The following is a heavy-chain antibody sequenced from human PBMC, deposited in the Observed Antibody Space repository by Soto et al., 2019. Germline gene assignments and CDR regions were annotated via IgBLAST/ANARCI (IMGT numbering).Heavy chain of an antibody. V-gene: IGHV3-33*01. Sequence: QVQLVESGGGVVQPGRSLRLSCAASGFTFSSYGMHWVRQAPGKGLEWVAVIWYDGSNKYYAASVKGRFTISRDNSKNTLYLQMNSLRAEDTAVYYCAREGSRTYYYYYMDVWGKGTTVTVSS. CDR1: GFTFSSYG. CDR2: IWYDGSNK. CDR3: AREGSRTYYYYYMDV. J-gene: IGHJ6*03.